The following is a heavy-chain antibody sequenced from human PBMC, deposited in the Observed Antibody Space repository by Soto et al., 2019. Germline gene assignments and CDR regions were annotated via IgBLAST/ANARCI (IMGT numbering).Heavy chain of an antibody. J-gene: IGHJ6*03. V-gene: IGHV5-51*01. Sequence: GESLKISCKTSGYSFTTHWIAWVRQMPGKGLEWMGIIYPGDSDTRYSPSFQGQVTISADKSISTAYLQWSTLKASDTAMYYCARLYMGYASAQTLYFFMDVWGKGTTVTVSS. CDR1: GYSFTTHW. CDR3: ARLYMGYASAQTLYFFMDV. CDR2: IYPGDSDT. D-gene: IGHD3-10*01.